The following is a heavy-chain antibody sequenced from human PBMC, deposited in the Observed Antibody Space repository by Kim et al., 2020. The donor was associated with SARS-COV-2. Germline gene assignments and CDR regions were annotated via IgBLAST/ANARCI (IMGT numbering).Heavy chain of an antibody. J-gene: IGHJ4*02. CDR3: ARVTSGWYEVDF. CDR2: T. D-gene: IGHD6-19*01. Sequence: TSSNPSLKSRVAISLDTPRNQFSLRLSSVTAADTAIYYCARVTSGWYEVDFWGQGTLVPVSS. V-gene: IGHV4-59*01.